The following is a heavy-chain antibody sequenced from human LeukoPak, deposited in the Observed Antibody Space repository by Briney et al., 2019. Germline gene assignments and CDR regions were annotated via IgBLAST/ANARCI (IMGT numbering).Heavy chain of an antibody. D-gene: IGHD3-9*01. J-gene: IGHJ5*02. CDR3: ARDGEVLRYFDWLRDWFDP. Sequence: GASVKVSCKASGYTFTGYYMHWVRQAPGQGLEWMGWINPNSGGTNYAQKLQGRVTMTTDTSTSTAYIELRSLRSDDTAVYYCARDGEVLRYFDWLRDWFDPWGQGTLVTVSS. V-gene: IGHV1-2*02. CDR2: INPNSGGT. CDR1: GYTFTGYY.